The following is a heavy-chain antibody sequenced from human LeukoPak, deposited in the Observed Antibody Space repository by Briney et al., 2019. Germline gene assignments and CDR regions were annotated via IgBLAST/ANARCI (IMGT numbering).Heavy chain of an antibody. CDR2: IIPIFGTA. J-gene: IGHJ6*03. CDR1: GGTFSSYA. D-gene: IGHD2-15*01. CDR3: SGGSKLGYYYYYYMDV. Sequence: SVKGSCKASGGTFSSYAISWVRQAPGQGLEWMGGIIPIFGTANYAQKIQGRVTITTDESTSTAYMELSSLRSEDTAVYYCSGGSKLGYYYYYYMDVWGKGTTVTVSS. V-gene: IGHV1-69*05.